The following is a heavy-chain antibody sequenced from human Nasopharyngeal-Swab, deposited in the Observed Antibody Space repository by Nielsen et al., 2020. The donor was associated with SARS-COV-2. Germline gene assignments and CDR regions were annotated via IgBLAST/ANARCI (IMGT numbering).Heavy chain of an antibody. V-gene: IGHV4-59*01. CDR3: ARDPNGGFDP. J-gene: IGHJ5*02. D-gene: IGHD3-10*01. CDR1: GGSISSYY. Sequence: SETLSLTCTVSGGSISSYYWSWIRQPPGKGLEWIGYIYYSGSTNYNPSLKSRVTISVETSKNQFSLKLSSVTAADTAVYYCARDPNGGFDPWGQGTLVTVSS. CDR2: IYYSGST.